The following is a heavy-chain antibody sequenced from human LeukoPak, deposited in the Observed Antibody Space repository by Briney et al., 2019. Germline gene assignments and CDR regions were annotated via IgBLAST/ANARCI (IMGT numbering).Heavy chain of an antibody. CDR2: ISSSGSTI. CDR3: ARLRSSSFYYYYMDV. V-gene: IGHV3-11*01. J-gene: IGHJ6*03. CDR1: GFTFSDYY. Sequence: GGSLRLSCAASGFTFSDYYMSWIRQAPGKGLEWVSYISSSGSTIYYADSVKGRFTISRDNAKNSLYLQMNSLRAEDTAVYYCARLRSSSFYYYYMDVWGKGTTVTVSS. D-gene: IGHD6-6*01.